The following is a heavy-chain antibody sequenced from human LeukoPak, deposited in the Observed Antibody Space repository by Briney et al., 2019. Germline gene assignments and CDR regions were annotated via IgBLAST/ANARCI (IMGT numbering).Heavy chain of an antibody. D-gene: IGHD4-17*01. CDR2: IKSKTDGETR. CDR1: GFTFSDAW. CDR3: GGDGRWLDP. J-gene: IGHJ5*02. V-gene: IGHV3-15*01. Sequence: GGSLRLSCAGSGFTFSDAWMSWVRQAPGKGPEWVGRIKSKTDGETRDYAAPVKGRFTISRDDSKNTVYLQMNSLKTEDTAVYYCGGDGRWLDPRGQGTVVTVS.